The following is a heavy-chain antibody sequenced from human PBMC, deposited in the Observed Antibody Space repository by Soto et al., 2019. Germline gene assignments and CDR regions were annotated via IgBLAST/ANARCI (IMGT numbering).Heavy chain of an antibody. CDR1: GFTFRSYA. Sequence: EVHLLESGGGLVQPGGSLRLSCIVSGFTFRSYAMSWVRQAPGKGLEWVSSISGSGGSTYYADSVKGRFTISRDNSENTLYLLMNSLRAEETAVYYCAKDRDWGQGTLVTVSS. CDR3: AKDRD. J-gene: IGHJ4*02. CDR2: ISGSGGST. V-gene: IGHV3-23*01.